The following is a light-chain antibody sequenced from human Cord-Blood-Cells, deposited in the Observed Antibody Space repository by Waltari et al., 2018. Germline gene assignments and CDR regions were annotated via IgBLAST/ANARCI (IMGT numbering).Light chain of an antibody. J-gene: IGLJ3*02. CDR3: SSYTSSSTRV. Sequence: QSALTQPASVSGSPGQSITLSCTGTSSDVGGYTYVSWYQQHPGKAPKLMIYEVSNRPSGVSNRFSGSKSGNTASLTISGLQAEDEADYYCSSYTSSSTRVFGGGTKLTVL. V-gene: IGLV2-14*01. CDR1: SSDVGGYTY. CDR2: EVS.